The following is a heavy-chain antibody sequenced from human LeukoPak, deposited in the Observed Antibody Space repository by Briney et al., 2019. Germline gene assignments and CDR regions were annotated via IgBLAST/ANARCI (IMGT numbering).Heavy chain of an antibody. J-gene: IGHJ4*02. V-gene: IGHV1-69*04. CDR3: ARGGHGYDFDY. Sequence: SVTVSSKASGGTFIIYAISWVPPAPGQGLEWMGRIFPILGIANYTQKFQGRGTLSADKSTSTAYIDLSSLRSADPAMYYCARGGHGYDFDYWGQGTLVTVSS. D-gene: IGHD5-12*01. CDR2: IFPILGIA. CDR1: GGTFIIYA.